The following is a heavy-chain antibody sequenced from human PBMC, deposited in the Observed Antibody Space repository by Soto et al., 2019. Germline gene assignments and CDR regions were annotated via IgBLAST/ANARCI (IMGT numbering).Heavy chain of an antibody. J-gene: IGHJ4*02. CDR3: ARARRRSKSSYDY. Sequence: SETLSLTCTVSGGSISSRDWWSWVRQPPGKGLEWVGEIYLGGSTNYNPSLKSRVTISVDTSKNQFSLKPSSVTAADTAVYYCARARRRSKSSYDYWGQGTLVTVSS. CDR1: GGSISSRDW. CDR2: IYLGGST. V-gene: IGHV4-4*02.